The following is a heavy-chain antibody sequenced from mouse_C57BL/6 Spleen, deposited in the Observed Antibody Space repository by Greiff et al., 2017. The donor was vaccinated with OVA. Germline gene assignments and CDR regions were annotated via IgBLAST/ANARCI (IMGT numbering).Heavy chain of an antibody. D-gene: IGHD1-1*01. V-gene: IGHV5-17*01. CDR2: ISSGNSTI. CDR1: GFTFSDYG. CDR3: ARGFITPDY. Sequence: EVKLVQSGGGLVKPGGSLKLSCAASGFTFSDYGMHWVRQAPEEGLEWVAYISSGNSTIYYADTVKGRFTIARDNAKNTLFLQMTSLRSEDTAMYYCARGFITPDYWGQGTTLTVSS. J-gene: IGHJ2*01.